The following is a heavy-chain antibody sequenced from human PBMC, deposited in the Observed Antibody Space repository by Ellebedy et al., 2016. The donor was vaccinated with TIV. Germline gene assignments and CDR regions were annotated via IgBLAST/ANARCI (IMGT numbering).Heavy chain of an antibody. CDR3: ARVLCNITSCSGHFYGMDV. J-gene: IGHJ6*02. CDR1: GYRFTSYL. V-gene: IGHV1-46*01. Sequence: ASVKVSCXASGYRFTSYLLHWVRQAPGQGLEWIGVINPSVGSTTYAQKLFGRVTMNRDTSTSAVYMELSSLRSEDTAVYYCARVLCNITSCSGHFYGMDVWGQGTTVTVSS. CDR2: INPSVGST. D-gene: IGHD2-2*01.